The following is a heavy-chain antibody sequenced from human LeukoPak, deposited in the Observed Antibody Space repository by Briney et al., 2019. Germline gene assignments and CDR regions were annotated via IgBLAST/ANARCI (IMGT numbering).Heavy chain of an antibody. CDR2: INWNGGST. V-gene: IGHV3-20*04. CDR1: GFTIDDYG. Sequence: PGGSLRLSCAASGFTIDDYGMSWVRQAPGKGLEWVSGINWNGGSTGYADSVKGRFTISRDNAKNSLYLQMNSLRAEDTALYYCARDSSSWYRGGHDYWGQGTLVTVSS. J-gene: IGHJ4*02. CDR3: ARDSSSWYRGGHDY. D-gene: IGHD6-13*01.